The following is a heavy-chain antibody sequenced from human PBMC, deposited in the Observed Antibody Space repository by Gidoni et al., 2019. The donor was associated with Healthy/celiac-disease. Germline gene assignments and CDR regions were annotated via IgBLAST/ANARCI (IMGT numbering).Heavy chain of an antibody. CDR2: ISTSSSYM. V-gene: IGHV3-21*01. Sequence: EVQLVESGGGLVKPGGSLSLSCAASGFTFSSYSMNWVRQPPGKGLEWVSSISTSSSYMYYADSVKGRFTISRDNAKNSLSLQMNSLRAEDTAVYYCARELAAAAFPFDYWGQGTLVTVSS. CDR1: GFTFSSYS. J-gene: IGHJ4*02. CDR3: ARELAAAAFPFDY. D-gene: IGHD6-13*01.